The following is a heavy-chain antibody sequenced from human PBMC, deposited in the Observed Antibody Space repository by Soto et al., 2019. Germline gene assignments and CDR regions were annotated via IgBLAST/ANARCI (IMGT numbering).Heavy chain of an antibody. CDR2: IDHSDNYT. D-gene: IGHD1-1*01. Sequence: PGESLNIFCKGPGYSFTSYCISWVRQMPGKGLAWMGRIDHSDNYTNDNPFSQGHVTTSAAKSTSTAYLQWSSLKAPDTAMYYCARINSPLQQQDYYFYGMDVWGQGTTVTVSS. V-gene: IGHV5-10-1*01. CDR3: ARINSPLQQQDYYFYGMDV. CDR1: GYSFTSYC. J-gene: IGHJ6*02.